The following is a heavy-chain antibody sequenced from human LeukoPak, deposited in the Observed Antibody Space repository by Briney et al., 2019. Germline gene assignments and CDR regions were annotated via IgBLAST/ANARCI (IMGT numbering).Heavy chain of an antibody. CDR1: GGSISSSGYY. D-gene: IGHD3-3*01. J-gene: IGHJ2*01. Sequence: PSETLSLTCTVSGGSISSSGYYWGWIRQPPGKGLEWIGSIYYSGSTYYNPSLKSRVTISVDTSKNQFSLKLSSVTAADTAVYYCARYDFILISYFDLWGRGTLVTVSS. V-gene: IGHV4-39*07. CDR2: IYYSGST. CDR3: ARYDFILISYFDL.